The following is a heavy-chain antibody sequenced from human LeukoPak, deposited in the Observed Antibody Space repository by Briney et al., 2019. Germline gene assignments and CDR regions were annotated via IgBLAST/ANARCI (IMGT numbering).Heavy chain of an antibody. CDR1: GGSFSGYY. CDR3: ARVPGYCSGGSCAYYDSSGYHFDY. Sequence: ASETLSLTCAVYGGSFSGYYWSWIRQPPGKGLEWIGEINHSGSTNYNPSLKSRVTISVDTSKNQFSLKLSSVTAADTAVYYCARVPGYCSGGSCAYYDSSGYHFDYCGQGTLVTVSS. V-gene: IGHV4-34*01. CDR2: INHSGST. J-gene: IGHJ4*02. D-gene: IGHD2-15*01.